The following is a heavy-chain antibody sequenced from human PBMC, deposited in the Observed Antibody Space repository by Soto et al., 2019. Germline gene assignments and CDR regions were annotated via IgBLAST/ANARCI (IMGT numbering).Heavy chain of an antibody. J-gene: IGHJ6*02. CDR2: IYYSGST. V-gene: IGHV4-39*01. CDR3: ARRYSSSYPYYYYYGMDV. CDR1: GGSISSSSYY. D-gene: IGHD6-13*01. Sequence: SETLSLTCTVSGGSISSSSYYWGWIRQPPGKGLEWIGSIYYSGSTYYNPSLKSRVTISVDTSKNQFSLKLSSVTAADTAVYYCARRYSSSYPYYYYYGMDVWGQGTTVTVSS.